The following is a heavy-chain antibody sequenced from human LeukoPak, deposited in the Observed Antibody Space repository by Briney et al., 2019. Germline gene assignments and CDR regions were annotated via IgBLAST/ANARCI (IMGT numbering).Heavy chain of an antibody. CDR3: ARDTGFSMVRGILF. Sequence: ASVKVSCKASGYTFTSYAMSWVRQAPGQGLEWMGWINTNTGNPTYAQGFTGRFVFSLDTSVSTAYLQISSLKAEDTAVYYCARDTGFSMVRGILFWGQGTLVTVSS. CDR1: GYTFTSYA. D-gene: IGHD3-10*01. J-gene: IGHJ4*02. CDR2: INTNTGNP. V-gene: IGHV7-4-1*02.